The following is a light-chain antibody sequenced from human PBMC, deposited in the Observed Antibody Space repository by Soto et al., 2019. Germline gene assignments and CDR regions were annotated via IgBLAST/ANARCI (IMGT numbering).Light chain of an antibody. Sequence: NFMLTQPHYVSESPGKTVTISCTRSSGSIDSNFVQWYQQRPGSAPTTVIYEDHQRPSGVPDRFSGSIDSSSNSASLTISGLKTEDEADYYCQSYDSSILVFGGGTQLTVL. CDR3: QSYDSSILV. CDR2: EDH. J-gene: IGLJ3*02. CDR1: SGSIDSNF. V-gene: IGLV6-57*03.